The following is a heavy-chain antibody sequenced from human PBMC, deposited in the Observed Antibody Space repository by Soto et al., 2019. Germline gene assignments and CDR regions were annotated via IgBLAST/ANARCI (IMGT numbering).Heavy chain of an antibody. J-gene: IGHJ5*02. V-gene: IGHV4-39*01. D-gene: IGHD4-17*01. CDR1: GASISSNIFY. CDR3: ARHSHEDHGDPNWFDP. Sequence: PSETLSLTCTVSGASISSNIFYWGWIRQPPGKGLEWIGSIYYTGNTFYNPSLRSRVTLSVDTSENQFSLRLYSVTAADTAVYYCARHSHEDHGDPNWFDPWGQGTLVTVSS. CDR2: IYYTGNT.